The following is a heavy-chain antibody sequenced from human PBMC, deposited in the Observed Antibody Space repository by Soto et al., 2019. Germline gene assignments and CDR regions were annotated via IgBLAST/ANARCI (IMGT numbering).Heavy chain of an antibody. CDR1: GGTFSSYA. Sequence: ASVKVSCKASGGTFSSYAISWVRQAPGQGLEWMGGIIPILGIANYAQKFQGRVTITADKSTSTAYMELSSLRSEDTAVYYCARERSANTNIVVVTAHPYYYYGMDVWGQGTTVTVSS. V-gene: IGHV1-69*10. J-gene: IGHJ6*02. D-gene: IGHD2-21*02. CDR3: ARERSANTNIVVVTAHPYYYYGMDV. CDR2: IIPILGIA.